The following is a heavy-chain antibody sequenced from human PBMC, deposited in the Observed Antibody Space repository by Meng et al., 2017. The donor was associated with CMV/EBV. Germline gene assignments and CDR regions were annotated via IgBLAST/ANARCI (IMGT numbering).Heavy chain of an antibody. Sequence: GQRVGSVGSVVQPGGALSLCCAASSFTFSSYGMHWVRQAPGKGLEWVAFIRYDGSNKYYADSVKGRFTISRDNSKNTLYLQMNSLRAEDTAVYYCAKAWGYWGQGTLVTVSS. CDR2: IRYDGSNK. D-gene: IGHD7-27*01. CDR3: AKAWGY. CDR1: SFTFSSYG. J-gene: IGHJ4*02. V-gene: IGHV3-30*02.